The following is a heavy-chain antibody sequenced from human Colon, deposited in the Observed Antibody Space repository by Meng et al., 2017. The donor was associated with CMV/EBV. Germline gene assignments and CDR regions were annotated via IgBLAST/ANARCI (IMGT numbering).Heavy chain of an antibody. V-gene: IGHV3-48*03. CDR2: ISSGGQTI. CDR1: GFTFRSYE. Sequence: GESLKISCSASGFTFRSYEMNWVRQAPGKGLEWVAYISSGGQTIHYADSVKGRFTISRDNTNNLLYLQMSSLRADDTAVYYCAGDPSFKTISGVVTYGLDVWGPGTTVTVSS. J-gene: IGHJ6*02. CDR3: AGDPSFKTISGVVTYGLDV. D-gene: IGHD3-3*02.